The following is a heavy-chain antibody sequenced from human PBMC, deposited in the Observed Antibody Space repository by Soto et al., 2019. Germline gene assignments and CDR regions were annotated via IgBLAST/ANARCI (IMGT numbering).Heavy chain of an antibody. D-gene: IGHD2-2*01. CDR1: GFTFGSYA. V-gene: IGHV3-30-3*01. J-gene: IGHJ3*02. CDR2: ISYDGSNK. Sequence: GGSLRLSCAASGFTFGSYAMHWVGQGPGKGLEWVAVISYDGSNKYYADSVKGRFTISRDNSKNTLYLQMNSLRTEDTAEYYSARCLLYVLVPAATDDFDMLGQGTMLTLPS. CDR3: ARCLLYVLVPAATDDFDM.